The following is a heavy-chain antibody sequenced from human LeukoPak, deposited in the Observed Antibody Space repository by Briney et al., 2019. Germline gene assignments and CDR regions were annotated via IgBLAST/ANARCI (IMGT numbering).Heavy chain of an antibody. CDR1: GYTFTSYG. D-gene: IGHD3-9*01. Sequence: GASVKVSCKASGYTFTSYGISWVRQAPGQGLEWMGWISAYNGNTNYAQKVQGRVTMTTDTSTSTAYMELMSPRSEDTAVYYCARGYYDLLTGHVVTYYFDYWGQGTLVTVSS. V-gene: IGHV1-18*01. CDR3: ARGYYDLLTGHVVTYYFDY. CDR2: ISAYNGNT. J-gene: IGHJ4*02.